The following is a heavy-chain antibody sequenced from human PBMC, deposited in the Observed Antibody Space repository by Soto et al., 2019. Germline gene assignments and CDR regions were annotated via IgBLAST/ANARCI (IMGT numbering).Heavy chain of an antibody. D-gene: IGHD7-27*01. V-gene: IGHV4-30-2*01. CDR3: ARAGTGGPIRLDP. CDR1: GGSISSGGYS. CDR2: MYHSGST. J-gene: IGHJ5*02. Sequence: SETLSLTCAVSGGSISSGGYSWSWIRQPPGKGLEWIGYMYHSGSTYYNPSLKSRVTISIDRSKNQFSLKLSSVTAADTAVYYCARAGTGGPIRLDPWGQGTLVTVSS.